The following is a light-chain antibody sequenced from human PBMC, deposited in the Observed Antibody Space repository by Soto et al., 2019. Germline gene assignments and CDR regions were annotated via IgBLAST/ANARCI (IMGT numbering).Light chain of an antibody. J-gene: IGKJ1*01. CDR3: QQSYSTPPWT. CDR1: QSINRY. CDR2: AAS. V-gene: IGKV1-39*01. Sequence: DIQMTQSPSSLSASVGDRVTITCRASQSINRYLNWYLQKPGKAPKLLIYAASNLQSGVPSRFSGSGSGTDFTLTISSLQPEDFATYFCQQSYSTPPWTFGQGTKVDIK.